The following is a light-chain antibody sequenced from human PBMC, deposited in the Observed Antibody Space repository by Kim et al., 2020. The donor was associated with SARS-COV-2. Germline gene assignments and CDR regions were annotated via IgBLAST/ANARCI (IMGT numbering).Light chain of an antibody. J-gene: IGLJ3*02. CDR3: VLYMGSGFWV. Sequence: GGTVTLTCGLSSGSVSTSYYPSWYQQTPGQAPRTLFYSTNTRSSGVPDRFSGSILGNKAALTITGAQADDESDYYCVLYMGSGFWVFGGGTQLTVL. CDR1: SGSVSTSYY. CDR2: STN. V-gene: IGLV8-61*01.